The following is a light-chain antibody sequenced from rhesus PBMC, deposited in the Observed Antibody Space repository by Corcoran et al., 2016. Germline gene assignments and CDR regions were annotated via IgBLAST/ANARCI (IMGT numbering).Light chain of an antibody. CDR1: QSVSNY. V-gene: IGKV3S9*01. Sequence: EIVMTQSPATLSLSPGERATLPCRASQSVSNYGAWYQQKPEPAPRLLIYGASRRATGIPDRFSGRGYGTDFTLTISSLEPEDFAVYYCQQYSNWPLTFGPGTKLDI. CDR3: QQYSNWPLT. CDR2: GAS. J-gene: IGKJ3*01.